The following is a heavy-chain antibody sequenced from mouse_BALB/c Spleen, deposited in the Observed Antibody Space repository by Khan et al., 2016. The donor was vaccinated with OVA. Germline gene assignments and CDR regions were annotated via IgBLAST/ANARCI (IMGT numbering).Heavy chain of an antibody. Sequence: QIQLVQSGPELKKPGETVKISCKASGYTFTNYGMNWVKQSPGKALKWMGWINTYTGEPTYADDFKGRFAFSLETSASTAYLQINNLKNEDTATYFYARPPYFSCTLDYWGQGSSVTVSS. V-gene: IGHV9-3-1*01. CDR3: ARPPYFSCTLDY. J-gene: IGHJ4*01. CDR1: GYTFTNYG. D-gene: IGHD2-10*01. CDR2: INTYTGEP.